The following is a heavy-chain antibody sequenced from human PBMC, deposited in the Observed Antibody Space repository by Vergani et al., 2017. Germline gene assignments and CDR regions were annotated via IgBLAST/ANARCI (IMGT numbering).Heavy chain of an antibody. V-gene: IGHV4-61*05. Sequence: QLQLQESGPGLVKPSETLSLTCTVSGGSISSSSYYWGWIRQPPGKGLEWIGYIYYSGSTNYNPSLKSRVTISVDTSKNQFSLKLSSVTAADTAVYYCARIPGIAVAGTLWWPQEKYYYYGMDVWGQGTTVTVSS. CDR2: IYYSGST. CDR1: GGSISSSSYY. CDR3: ARIPGIAVAGTLWWPQEKYYYYGMDV. J-gene: IGHJ6*02. D-gene: IGHD6-19*01.